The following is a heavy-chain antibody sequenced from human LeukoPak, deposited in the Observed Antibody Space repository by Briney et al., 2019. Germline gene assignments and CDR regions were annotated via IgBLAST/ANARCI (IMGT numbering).Heavy chain of an antibody. J-gene: IGHJ6*03. CDR1: GGSISSYY. Sequence: PSETLSLACTVSGGSISSYYWSWIRQPPGKGLEWIGYIYYSGSTNYNPSLKSRVTISVDTSKNQFSLKLSSVTAANTSVYYCARVAFDYYYYYMDVWGKGTTVTVSS. CDR3: ARVAFDYYYYYMDV. V-gene: IGHV4-59*01. CDR2: IYYSGST.